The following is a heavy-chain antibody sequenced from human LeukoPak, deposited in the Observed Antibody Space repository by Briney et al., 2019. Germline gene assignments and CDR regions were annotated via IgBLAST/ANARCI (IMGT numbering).Heavy chain of an antibody. Sequence: ASVKVSCKASGYTFTSYGISWVRQAPGQGLEWMGRIIPILGIANYAQKFQGRVTITADKSTSTAYMELSSLRSEDTAVYYCASLSSGSNPCFGWGQGTLVTVSS. D-gene: IGHD6-25*01. J-gene: IGHJ4*02. V-gene: IGHV1-69*04. CDR2: IIPILGIA. CDR3: ASLSSGSNPCFG. CDR1: GYTFTSYG.